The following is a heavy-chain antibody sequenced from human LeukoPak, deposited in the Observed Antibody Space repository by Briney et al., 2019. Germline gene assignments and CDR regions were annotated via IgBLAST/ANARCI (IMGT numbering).Heavy chain of an antibody. CDR2: IYSNNTT. J-gene: IGHJ4*02. V-gene: IGHV3-53*01. CDR3: AKGITVMMVAPGY. CDR1: GFTVSSNY. D-gene: IGHD3-22*01. Sequence: GGSLRLSCAASGFTVSSNYMSWVRQAPGKGLEWVSVIYSNNTTFYADSVKGRFTISRDKSKNTLYLQMNSLRAEDTAVYYCAKGITVMMVAPGYWGQGTLVTVSS.